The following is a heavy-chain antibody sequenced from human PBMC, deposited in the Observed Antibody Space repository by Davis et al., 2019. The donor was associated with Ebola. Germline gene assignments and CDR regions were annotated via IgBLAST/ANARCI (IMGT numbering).Heavy chain of an antibody. CDR2: ISAGGTAP. CDR3: AEGGTNNFLGAN. J-gene: IGHJ4*02. D-gene: IGHD2-8*01. Sequence: GESLKISCAASEFTFSSYGMTWVRQAPGKGLEWVSSISAGGTAPYYADSVKGRFTISRDNSKNTLSLQMDSLRAEDTAVFYCAEGGTNNFLGANWGQGTLVTVSS. CDR1: EFTFSSYG. V-gene: IGHV3-23*01.